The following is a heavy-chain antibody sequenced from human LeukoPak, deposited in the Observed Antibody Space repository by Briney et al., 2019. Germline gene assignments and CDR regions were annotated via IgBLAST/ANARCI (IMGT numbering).Heavy chain of an antibody. V-gene: IGHV6-1*01. Sequence: SQTLSLTCAIPGDSVSSNSAAWNWIRQSPSRGLEWLGRTFYRSRWYNDYATSVRSRINITPDTSNNQFSLQLNSVTPEDTAVYYCARAPHAVAGTVYFDYWDQGTLVTVSS. D-gene: IGHD6-19*01. J-gene: IGHJ4*02. CDR1: GDSVSSNSAA. CDR2: TFYRSRWYN. CDR3: ARAPHAVAGTVYFDY.